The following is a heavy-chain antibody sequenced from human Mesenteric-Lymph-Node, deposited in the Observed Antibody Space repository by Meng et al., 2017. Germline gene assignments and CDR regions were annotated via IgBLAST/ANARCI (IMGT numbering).Heavy chain of an antibody. D-gene: IGHD3-3*01. Sequence: SLKISCVASGFTFDDYAMQWVRQAPGKGLEWVSAISWNGFRIGYADSVKGRFTISRDNAKNTVYLQMNSLRAEDTAVYYCTGRRWFGDWGQGALVTVSS. CDR3: TGRRWFGD. CDR2: ISWNGFRI. V-gene: IGHV3-9*01. CDR1: GFTFDDYA. J-gene: IGHJ4*02.